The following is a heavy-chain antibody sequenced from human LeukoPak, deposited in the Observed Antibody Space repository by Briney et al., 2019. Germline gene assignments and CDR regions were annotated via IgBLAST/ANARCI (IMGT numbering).Heavy chain of an antibody. V-gene: IGHV3-7*01. CDR2: IKQDGSEN. J-gene: IGHJ6*03. CDR3: AKQVSGKVYYYMDV. Sequence: PGGSLRLSCAASGFTVSSNYMSWVRQAPGRGLEWVANIKQDGSENHYVDSVKGRFTISRDNAKNSMYLQMNSLRAEDTAVYYCAKQVSGKVYYYMDVWGKGTTVTVSS. D-gene: IGHD4-23*01. CDR1: GFTVSSNY.